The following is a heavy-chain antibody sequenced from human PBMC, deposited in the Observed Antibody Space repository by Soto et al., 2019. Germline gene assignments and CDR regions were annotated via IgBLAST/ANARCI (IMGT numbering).Heavy chain of an antibody. D-gene: IGHD4-4*01. CDR3: AKLMTAVTTRYFDY. CDR1: GFTFSSYW. V-gene: IGHV3-7*03. CDR2: IKQDGSEK. Sequence: PGGSLRLSCAASGFTFSSYWMSWVRQAPGKGLEWVANIKQDGSEKYYVDSVKGRFTISRDNSKNTLYLQMNSLRAEDTAVYYCAKLMTAVTTRYFDYWGQGTLVTVSS. J-gene: IGHJ4*02.